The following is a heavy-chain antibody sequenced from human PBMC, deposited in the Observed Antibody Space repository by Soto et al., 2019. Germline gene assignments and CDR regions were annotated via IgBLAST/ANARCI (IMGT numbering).Heavy chain of an antibody. Sequence: GSLRLSCAASGFTFSSYAMHWVRQAPGKGLEWVTLISYDGNNKYYADSVKGRFTISRDNYKNTLYLQMNSLRAEDTAVYYCARDPGDWSGDYWGQGTLVTVSS. CDR2: ISYDGNNK. CDR3: ARDPGDWSGDY. CDR1: GFTFSSYA. V-gene: IGHV3-30-3*01. J-gene: IGHJ4*02. D-gene: IGHD3-9*01.